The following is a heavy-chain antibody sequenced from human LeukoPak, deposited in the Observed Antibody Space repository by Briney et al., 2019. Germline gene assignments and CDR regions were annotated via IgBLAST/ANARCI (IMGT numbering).Heavy chain of an antibody. CDR1: GDSVSSNSAA. J-gene: IGHJ5*02. CDR2: TYYRSKWYN. CDR3: ARDLEDQLLLANWFDP. V-gene: IGHV6-1*01. Sequence: KISQTLSLTCAISGDSVSSNSAAWNWIRQSPSRGLEWLGRTYYRSKWYNDYAVSVKSRITINPDTSKNQFSLQLNSVTPEDTAVYYCARDLEDQLLLANWFDPWGQGTLVTVSS. D-gene: IGHD2-2*01.